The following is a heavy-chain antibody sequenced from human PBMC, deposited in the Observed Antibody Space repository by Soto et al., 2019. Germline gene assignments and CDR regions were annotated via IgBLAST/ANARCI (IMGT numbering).Heavy chain of an antibody. J-gene: IGHJ4*02. CDR1: GFTFSSYS. CDR3: SRDDSDWFFN. V-gene: IGHV3-48*01. D-gene: IGHD3-9*01. Sequence: PGGSLRLSCAASGFTFSSYSMNWVRQAPGKGLEWVSYISSSSSTIYYADSVKERFTISRDDSKKTAYLQMNNLESEDTAVYYCSRDDSDWFFNWGRGTLVTVSS. CDR2: ISSSSSTI.